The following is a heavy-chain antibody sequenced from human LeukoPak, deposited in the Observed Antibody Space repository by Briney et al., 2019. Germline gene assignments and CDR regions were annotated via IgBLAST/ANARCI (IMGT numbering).Heavy chain of an antibody. CDR3: ARDVSLEVTGMDV. Sequence: ASVKVSCKASGYTFTGYYMYWVRQAPGQGLEWMGWINPNSGGTNYAQKFQGRVTMTRDTSISTAYVELSRLRSDDTAVYYCARDVSLEVTGMDVWGQGTTVTVSS. V-gene: IGHV1-2*02. J-gene: IGHJ6*02. CDR2: INPNSGGT. CDR1: GYTFTGYY. D-gene: IGHD1-1*01.